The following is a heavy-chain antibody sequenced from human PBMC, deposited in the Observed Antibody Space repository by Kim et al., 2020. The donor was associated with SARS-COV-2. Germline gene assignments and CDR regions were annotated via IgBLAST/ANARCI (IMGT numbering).Heavy chain of an antibody. V-gene: IGHV3-74*01. CDR2: ST. D-gene: IGHD3-10*01. CDR3: ARGYGSETNY. Sequence: STGYADSVKGRSTISRDNARHTLYRQLNTLRVEETAVYYCARGYGSETNYWGQGSLVIVST. J-gene: IGHJ4*02.